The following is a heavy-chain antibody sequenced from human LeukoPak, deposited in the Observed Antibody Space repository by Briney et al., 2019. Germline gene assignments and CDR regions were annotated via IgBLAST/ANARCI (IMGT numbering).Heavy chain of an antibody. J-gene: IGHJ6*03. CDR3: ARVVWASSSWYQTYYYYMDV. V-gene: IGHV1-69*13. Sequence: SVKVSCKASGGTFSSYAIGWVRQAPGQGLEWMGGIIPIFGTANYAQKFQGRVTITADESTSTAYMELSSLRSDDTAVYYCARVVWASSSWYQTYYYYMDVWGKGTTVTISS. CDR1: GGTFSSYA. D-gene: IGHD6-13*01. CDR2: IIPIFGTA.